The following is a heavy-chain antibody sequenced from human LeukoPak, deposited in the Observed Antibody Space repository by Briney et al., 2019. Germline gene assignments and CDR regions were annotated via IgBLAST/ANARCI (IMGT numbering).Heavy chain of an antibody. D-gene: IGHD3-22*01. CDR3: ARTIRDYYDSSGYYFDY. J-gene: IGHJ4*02. CDR1: GGSISSYY. CDR2: IYYSGST. Sequence: NPSETLSLTCTVSGGSISSYYWSWIRQPPGKGLEWIGYIYYSGSTNYNPSLKSRVTISVDTSKNQFSLKLSSVTAADTAVYYCARTIRDYYDSSGYYFDYWGQGTLVTVSS. V-gene: IGHV4-59*01.